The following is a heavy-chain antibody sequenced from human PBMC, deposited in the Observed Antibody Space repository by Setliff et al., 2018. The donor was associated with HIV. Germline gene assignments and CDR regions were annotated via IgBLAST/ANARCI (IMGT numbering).Heavy chain of an antibody. V-gene: IGHV5-51*01. CDR3: ARADCGGDCYLPYYFDH. CDR2: IYPGDSDT. Sequence: GESLKISCKGSGYGFSSYWIAWVRQMPGRGLEWMAIIYPGDSDTRHSPSFQGQVTMSADRSVSTAYLQWSSLRAADTAVYYCARADCGGDCYLPYYFDHWGQGTLVTVSS. D-gene: IGHD2-21*02. J-gene: IGHJ4*02. CDR1: GYGFSSYW.